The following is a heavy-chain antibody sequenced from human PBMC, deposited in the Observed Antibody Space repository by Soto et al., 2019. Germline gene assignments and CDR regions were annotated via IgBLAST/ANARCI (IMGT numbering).Heavy chain of an antibody. CDR2: ISYDGSNK. Sequence: GGSLRLSCAASGFTFSSYAMHWVRQAPGKGLEWVAVISYDGSNKYYADSVKGRFTISRDNSKNTLYLQMNSLRAEDTAVYFCARAAAGNPYYYSFGMDFWGHGPTVTVS. J-gene: IGHJ6*02. CDR1: GFTFSSYA. D-gene: IGHD6-13*01. V-gene: IGHV3-30-3*01. CDR3: ARAAAGNPYYYSFGMDF.